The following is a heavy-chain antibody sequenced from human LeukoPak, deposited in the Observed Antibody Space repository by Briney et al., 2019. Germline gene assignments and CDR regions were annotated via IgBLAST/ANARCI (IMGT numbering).Heavy chain of an antibody. D-gene: IGHD3-3*01. V-gene: IGHV4-61*02. CDR2: IYTSGST. J-gene: IGHJ4*02. CDR3: ARGTHDFWSGYQGAKADY. CDR1: GGSISSGSYY. Sequence: NTSQTLSLTCTVSGGSISSGSYYWSWIRQPAGKGLEWIGRIYTSGSTNYNPSLKSRVTISVDTSKNQFSLKLSSVTAADTAVYYCARGTHDFWSGYQGAKADYWGQGTLVTVSS.